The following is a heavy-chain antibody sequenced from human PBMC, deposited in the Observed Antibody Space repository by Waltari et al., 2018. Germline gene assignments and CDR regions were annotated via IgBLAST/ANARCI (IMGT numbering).Heavy chain of an antibody. D-gene: IGHD3-16*01. CDR2: ISYDGSST. J-gene: IGHJ6*02. CDR3: ARDLSGGGMDV. V-gene: IGHV3-30*04. CDR1: GFIFTNYA. Sequence: QVQLVESGGGVVQPGRSLRLSCAASGFIFTNYAMHWARQAPGKGLEWVAVISYDGSSTDYADSVQGRFIFSRDNSKNTLDLHMNSLRAEDMGVYFCARDLSGGGMDVWGQGTTVTVSS.